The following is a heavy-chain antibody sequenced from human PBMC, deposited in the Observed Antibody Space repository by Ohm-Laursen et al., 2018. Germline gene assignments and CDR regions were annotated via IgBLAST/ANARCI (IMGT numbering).Heavy chain of an antibody. V-gene: IGHV3-33*01. Sequence: SLRLSCTASGFTFSSYGMHWVRQAPGKGLEWVAVIWSDGSNNYYADSVKGRFTISRDNSKNTLFLQMISLRVEDTAVYYCARNKVGWYYFDYWGQGTLVTVSS. D-gene: IGHD6-19*01. CDR1: GFTFSSYG. CDR3: ARNKVGWYYFDY. CDR2: IWSDGSNN. J-gene: IGHJ4*02.